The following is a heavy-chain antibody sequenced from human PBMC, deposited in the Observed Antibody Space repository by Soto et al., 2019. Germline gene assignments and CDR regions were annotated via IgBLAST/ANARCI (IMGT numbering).Heavy chain of an antibody. CDR3: ARERASGDFEF. J-gene: IGHJ4*02. D-gene: IGHD1-1*01. CDR1: GYTFTTYG. CDR2: ISLYDGST. V-gene: IGHV1-18*01. Sequence: QVRLVQSGAEVKKPGASVKVSCKASGYTFTTYGITWVRQAPVQGHEWMGWISLYDGSTKYAQNLQGRVTMSTDTPTSTAHRELTSLRSDDTAVYSCARERASGDFEFWGQGPLVTVSA.